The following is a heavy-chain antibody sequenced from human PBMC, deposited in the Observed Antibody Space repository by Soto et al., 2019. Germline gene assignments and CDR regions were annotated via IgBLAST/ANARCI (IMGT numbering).Heavy chain of an antibody. CDR1: GFTFSSYA. CDR3: ARELSYYYYGMDV. J-gene: IGHJ6*02. Sequence: QVQLVESGGGVVQPGRSLRLSCAASGFTFSSYAMHWVHQAPGKGLEWVAVISYDGSNKYYADSVKGRFTISRDNSKNTLYLQMNSLRAEDTAVYYCARELSYYYYGMDVWGQGTTVTVSS. CDR2: ISYDGSNK. V-gene: IGHV3-30-3*01.